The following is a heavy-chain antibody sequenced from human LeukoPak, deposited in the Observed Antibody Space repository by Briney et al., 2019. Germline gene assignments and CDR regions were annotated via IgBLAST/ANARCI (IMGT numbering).Heavy chain of an antibody. CDR3: ARAFGSGRGSDY. CDR1: GGSFSGYY. D-gene: IGHD3-10*01. V-gene: IGHV4-34*01. Sequence: SETLSLTCAVYGGSFSGYYWSWIRQPPGKGLEWIGEINHSGSTNYNPSLKSRVTISVDTSKNQFSLKLSSVTAADTAVYYCARAFGSGRGSDYWGQGTLVTVSS. CDR2: INHSGST. J-gene: IGHJ4*02.